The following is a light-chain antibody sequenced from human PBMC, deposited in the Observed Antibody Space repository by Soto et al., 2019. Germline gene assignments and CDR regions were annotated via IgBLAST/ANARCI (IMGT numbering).Light chain of an antibody. J-gene: IGLJ2*01. CDR2: SNN. V-gene: IGLV1-47*01. CDR1: SSNIGGTNY. CDR3: ASWDDRLGAVI. Sequence: QSVLTQPPSASGTPGQRVFISCSGSSSNIGGTNYAYWYQQLPGAAPKLLMHSNNLRPSGVPERISGSKSGTSAPLATSGLRSEDEAVYYCASWDDRLGAVIFGGGTKVTVL.